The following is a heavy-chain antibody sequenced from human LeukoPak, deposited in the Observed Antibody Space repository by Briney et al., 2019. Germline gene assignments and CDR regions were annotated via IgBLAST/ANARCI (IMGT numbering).Heavy chain of an antibody. CDR1: GGSISSGGYY. Sequence: SETLSLTCTVSGGSISSGGYYWSWIRQHPGKGLEWIGYIYYSGTTYYNPSLKSRVTISVDTSKKQFSLRLSSVTAADTAVYYCARHAIDIIVRVDYWGQGTLVTVSS. CDR3: ARHAIDIIVRVDY. CDR2: IYYSGTT. D-gene: IGHD2-15*01. J-gene: IGHJ4*02. V-gene: IGHV4-31*03.